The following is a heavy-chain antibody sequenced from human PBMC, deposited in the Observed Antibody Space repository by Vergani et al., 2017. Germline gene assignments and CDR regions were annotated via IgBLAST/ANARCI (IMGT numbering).Heavy chain of an antibody. Sequence: QLQESGPGLVRPAETLSLTCTVSKNSISSRSHYWSWIRQHPGKGLEWIGYIYYSGSTYYNPSLKSRVTMSVDTSKNQFSLKLSSVTAADTAVYFCAREVPAAISWYFDYWGQGTLVTVSS. CDR3: AREVPAAISWYFDY. D-gene: IGHD2-2*02. CDR1: KNSISSRSHY. J-gene: IGHJ4*02. CDR2: IYYSGST. V-gene: IGHV4-31*03.